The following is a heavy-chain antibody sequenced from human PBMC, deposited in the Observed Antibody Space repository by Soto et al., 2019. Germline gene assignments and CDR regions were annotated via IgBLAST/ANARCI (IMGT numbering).Heavy chain of an antibody. CDR1: GGSVSSGSYY. J-gene: IGHJ5*02. Sequence: SETLSLTCTVSGGSVSSGSYYWSWIRQPPGKGLEWIGYIYYSGSTNYNPSLKSRVTISVDTSKNQFSLKLSSVTAADTAVYYCARVSGSYSPCWFDPWGQGTLVTVSS. V-gene: IGHV4-61*01. CDR3: ARVSGSYSPCWFDP. CDR2: IYYSGST. D-gene: IGHD1-26*01.